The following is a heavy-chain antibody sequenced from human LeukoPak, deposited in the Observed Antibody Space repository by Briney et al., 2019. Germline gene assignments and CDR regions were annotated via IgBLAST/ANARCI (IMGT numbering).Heavy chain of an antibody. CDR2: IYHSGST. CDR1: GYSISSGYY. V-gene: IGHV4-38-2*02. D-gene: IGHD3-10*01. Sequence: PSETLPLTCTVSGYSISSGYYWGWIRQPPGKGLEWIGSIYHSGSTYYNPSLKSRVTISVDTSKNQFSLKLSSVTAADTAVYYCARARFGEFTTDYYYYYMDVWGKETTVTVSS. CDR3: ARARFGEFTTDYYYYYMDV. J-gene: IGHJ6*03.